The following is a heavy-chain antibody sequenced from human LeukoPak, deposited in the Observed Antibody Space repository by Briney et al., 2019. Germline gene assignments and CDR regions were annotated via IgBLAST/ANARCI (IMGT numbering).Heavy chain of an antibody. CDR3: AIQRDINGAFDI. CDR2: IIPILGIA. J-gene: IGHJ3*02. V-gene: IGHV1-69*02. CDR1: GGTFSSYT. Sequence: GASVKVSCKASGGTFSSYTISWVRQAPGQGLEWMGRIIPILGIANYAQKFQGRVAITADKSTSTAYMELSSLRSEDTAVYYCAIQRDINGAFDIWGQGTMVTVSS.